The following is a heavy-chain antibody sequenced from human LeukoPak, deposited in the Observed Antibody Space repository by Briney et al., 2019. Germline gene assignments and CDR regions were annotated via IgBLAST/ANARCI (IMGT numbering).Heavy chain of an antibody. V-gene: IGHV3-23*01. CDR1: GFTSSSYA. J-gene: IGHJ4*02. CDR3: ANGWSGYYADS. CDR2: ISSSGGNT. Sequence: GGSLRLSCAVSGFTSSSYAMTWVRQAPGKGLEWVSGISSSGGNTFYADFVRGRFTMSRDNSQNTVYLQMNSLSAEDTAIYYCANGWSGYYADSWGQGTLVTVSS. D-gene: IGHD3-3*01.